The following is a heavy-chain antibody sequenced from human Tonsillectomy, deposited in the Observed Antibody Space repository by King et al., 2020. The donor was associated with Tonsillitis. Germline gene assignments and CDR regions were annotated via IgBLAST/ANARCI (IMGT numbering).Heavy chain of an antibody. CDR3: ARAPYGSGIIDWFDP. D-gene: IGHD3-10*01. Sequence: QLQESGPGLVKPSDTLSLTCTVSGGSISSYYWSWIRQPPGKELEWIVYIYYTGSSNYNSSLKSRVTISVDTAKNQSSLKLSSVTAADTAVYYCARAPYGSGIIDWFDPWGQGTLVTVSS. V-gene: IGHV4-59*01. CDR2: IYYTGSS. J-gene: IGHJ5*02. CDR1: GGSISSYY.